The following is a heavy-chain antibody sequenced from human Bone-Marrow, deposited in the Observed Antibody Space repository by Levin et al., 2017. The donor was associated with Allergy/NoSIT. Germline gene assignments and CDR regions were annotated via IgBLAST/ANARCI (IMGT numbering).Heavy chain of an antibody. D-gene: IGHD1-26*01. Sequence: GESLKISCAASGFTFSSYAMHWVRQAPGKGLEWVAVISYDGSNKYYADSVKGRFTISRDNSKNTLYLQMNSLRAEDTAVYYCARGRYSGSYYSVDYWGQGTLVTVSS. CDR1: GFTFSSYA. CDR3: ARGRYSGSYYSVDY. J-gene: IGHJ4*02. V-gene: IGHV3-30-3*01. CDR2: ISYDGSNK.